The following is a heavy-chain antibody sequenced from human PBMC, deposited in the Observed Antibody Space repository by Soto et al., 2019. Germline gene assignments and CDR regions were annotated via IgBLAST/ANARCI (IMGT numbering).Heavy chain of an antibody. CDR2: ISSSSSYI. CDR3: ARDRSPAWWHKVYYYYYGMDV. J-gene: IGHJ6*02. V-gene: IGHV3-21*01. CDR1: GFTFSSYS. Sequence: GGSLRLSCAASGFTFSSYSMNWVRQAPGKGLEWVSSISSSSSYIYYADSVKGRFTISRDNAKNSLYLQMNSLRAEDTAVYYCARDRSPAWWHKVYYYYYGMDVWGQGTTVTVSS. D-gene: IGHD2-15*01.